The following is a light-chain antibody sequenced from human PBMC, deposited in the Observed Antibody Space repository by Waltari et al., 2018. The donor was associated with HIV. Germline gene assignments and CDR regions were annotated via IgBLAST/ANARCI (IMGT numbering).Light chain of an antibody. Sequence: QSAPTQPASVSGSPGQSVTISCTGTNTDVGSSDHVSWFHQFPSVAPKLMIYDVNKRPSGISDRFSGSKSGKTASLTISRLQIEDEGDYYCCSYAGNSVVVFGGGTKLTVL. CDR1: NTDVGSSDH. CDR2: DVN. J-gene: IGLJ2*01. V-gene: IGLV2-23*02. CDR3: CSYAGNSVVV.